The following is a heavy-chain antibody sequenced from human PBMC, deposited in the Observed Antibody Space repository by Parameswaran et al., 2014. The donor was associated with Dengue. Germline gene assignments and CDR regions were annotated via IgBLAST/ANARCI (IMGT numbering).Heavy chain of an antibody. Sequence: WVRQAPGQGLEWMGGIIPIFGRAKYVQKFQDRLTVNADESTTTVYMELRSLKSEDTAVYYCLTYDSGIFYFDYWGQGTLVTVSS. CDR3: LTYDSGIFYFDY. D-gene: IGHD3-10*01. CDR2: IIPIFGRA. V-gene: IGHV1-69*01. J-gene: IGHJ4*02.